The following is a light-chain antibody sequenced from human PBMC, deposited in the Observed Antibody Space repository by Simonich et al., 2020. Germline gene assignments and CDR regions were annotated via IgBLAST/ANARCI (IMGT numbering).Light chain of an antibody. Sequence: DIQMTQSPSSLSASVGDRVTITCQASQDISNYLNWYQQTPGKAPKLLIYVASNLETGVPSRFSGSGSGTDFTFTISSLQPEDIATYYCQQYDNLLQTFGGGTKVEIK. J-gene: IGKJ4*01. V-gene: IGKV1-33*01. CDR2: VAS. CDR1: QDISNY. CDR3: QQYDNLLQT.